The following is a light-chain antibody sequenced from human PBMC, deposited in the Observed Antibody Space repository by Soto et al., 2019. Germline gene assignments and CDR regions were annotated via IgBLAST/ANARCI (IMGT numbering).Light chain of an antibody. V-gene: IGLV2-14*03. CDR1: SADVGAYDY. J-gene: IGLJ3*02. CDR2: DVS. Sequence: QSALTQPASVSGSPGQSITISCAGTSADVGAYDYVSWYQPHPGKVPKLMIYDVSDRPSGVSTRFSGAKSANMASLTICGLQADVEADYYCAAYTTSSTLVFGGGTKLTVL. CDR3: AAYTTSSTLV.